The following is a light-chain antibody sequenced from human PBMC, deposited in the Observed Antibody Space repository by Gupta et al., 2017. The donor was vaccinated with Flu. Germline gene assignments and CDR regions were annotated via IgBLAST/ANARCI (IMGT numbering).Light chain of an antibody. CDR1: ALSTQY. CDR3: QSMDTTGSYRV. J-gene: IGLJ3*02. V-gene: IGLV3-25*03. Sequence: ELTQPPSVSVSPGETARITCSGEALSTQYTYWYQQKSGRAPVRLIYKDTERPSGIPERFSGSSSGSTVTLTISGVQTEDEADYYCQSMDTTGSYRVFGGGTKLAVI. CDR2: KDT.